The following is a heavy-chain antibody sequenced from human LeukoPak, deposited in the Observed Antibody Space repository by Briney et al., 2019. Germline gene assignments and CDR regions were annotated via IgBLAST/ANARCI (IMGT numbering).Heavy chain of an antibody. CDR3: AKGRHYYDSSGYYSFDY. CDR1: GFTFNSYA. J-gene: IGHJ4*02. CDR2: ISGGGGST. V-gene: IGHV3-23*01. Sequence: GSLRLSCAASGFTFNSYAMSWVRQAPGKGLEWVSAISGGGGSTYYADSVKGRFTISRDNSKNTLYLQMNSLRAEDTAVYYCAKGRHYYDSSGYYSFDYWGQGTLVTVSS. D-gene: IGHD3-22*01.